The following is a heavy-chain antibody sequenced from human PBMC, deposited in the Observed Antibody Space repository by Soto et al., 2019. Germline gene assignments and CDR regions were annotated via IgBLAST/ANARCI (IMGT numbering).Heavy chain of an antibody. CDR3: ARGPGGFGELSLDY. D-gene: IGHD3-10*01. Sequence: QVQLQEWGPGLVKPSETLSLTCSVSGGSISTYYWSWIRQPAGKGLEWIGRIYSGGSTNFNPSLRSRVTVSVDMSKNQFSLKLTPVTAADTAVYYCARGPGGFGELSLDYWGQGTLVTVSS. CDR2: IYSGGST. CDR1: GGSISTYY. V-gene: IGHV4-4*07. J-gene: IGHJ4*02.